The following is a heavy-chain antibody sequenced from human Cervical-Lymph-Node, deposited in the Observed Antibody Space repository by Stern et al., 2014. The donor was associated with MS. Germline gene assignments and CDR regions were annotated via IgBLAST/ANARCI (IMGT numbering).Heavy chain of an antibody. Sequence: VQLVQSGAEVKKPGASVKISCKTSGYTFTNYGISWVRQAPGQGLEWMGLVATTTYDTNYARRLQGRVTMTTDRSTGTAYMELRSLTSDDTAVYFCSRDWGRVHVISDLWGQGTLVTVSS. J-gene: IGHJ5*02. D-gene: IGHD3-16*01. CDR2: VATTTYDT. CDR3: SRDWGRVHVISDL. CDR1: GYTFTNYG. V-gene: IGHV1-18*01.